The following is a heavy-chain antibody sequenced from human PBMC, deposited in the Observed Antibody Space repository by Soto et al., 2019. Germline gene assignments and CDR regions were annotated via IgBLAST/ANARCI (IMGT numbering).Heavy chain of an antibody. CDR1: GFTVSGMY. CDR2: LYSDDST. V-gene: IGHV3-66*01. J-gene: IGHJ4*02. CDR3: ARVDTLTAAVDY. Sequence: EVQLVESGGGLVQPGGSLRLSCVVSGFTVSGMYMSWVRQAPGKGLEWVSLLYSDDSTYYADSGKGRLTISRDNSKNTLFLQMNSLTAEDTAVYYGARVDTLTAAVDYWGQGTLVTVSS. D-gene: IGHD6-13*01.